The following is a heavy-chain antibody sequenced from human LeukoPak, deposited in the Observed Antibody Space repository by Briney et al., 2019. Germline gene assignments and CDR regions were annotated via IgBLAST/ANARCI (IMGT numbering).Heavy chain of an antibody. Sequence: GGSLRLSCAASGFTVSSNYMSWVRQAPGKGLEWVSVIYSGGSTYYADSVKGRFTISRDISKNTLSLHMNSQRAEDTAVYYCAKVESSSTSIHYYYIDVWGKGTTVTVSS. V-gene: IGHV3-53*01. CDR3: AKVESSSTSIHYYYIDV. D-gene: IGHD2-2*01. CDR1: GFTVSSNY. CDR2: IYSGGST. J-gene: IGHJ6*03.